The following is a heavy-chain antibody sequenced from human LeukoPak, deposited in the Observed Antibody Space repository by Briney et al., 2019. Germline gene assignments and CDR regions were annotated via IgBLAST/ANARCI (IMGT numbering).Heavy chain of an antibody. Sequence: QSGGSLRLSSAASGFTFSSYLMSWVRQAPGKGLEWVANINQDGSEKYYVGSVRGRFTISRDNAKNSLFLQMNSLRAEDTAVYYCARVYCSGGSCHAFLDYWGQGTLVTVSS. CDR2: INQDGSEK. J-gene: IGHJ4*02. CDR1: GFTFSSYL. V-gene: IGHV3-7*01. D-gene: IGHD2-15*01. CDR3: ARVYCSGGSCHAFLDY.